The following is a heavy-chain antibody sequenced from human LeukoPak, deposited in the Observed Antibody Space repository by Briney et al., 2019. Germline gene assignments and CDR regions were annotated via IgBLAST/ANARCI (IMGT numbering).Heavy chain of an antibody. CDR2: IHTSGSP. J-gene: IGHJ4*02. CDR3: ARQRLDGDILGFDW. V-gene: IGHV4-4*07. CDR1: GASISGHY. Sequence: PSETLSLTCNVSGASISGHYWSWIRHPAGKSLEWIGRIHTSGSPIYNPSLSSRVTMSVDTSKGQFSLTMNSLTAADTAIYYCARQRLDGDILGFDWWGQGTLVTISS. D-gene: IGHD2-21*01.